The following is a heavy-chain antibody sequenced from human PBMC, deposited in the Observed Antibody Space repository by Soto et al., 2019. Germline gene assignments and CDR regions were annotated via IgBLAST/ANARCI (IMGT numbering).Heavy chain of an antibody. V-gene: IGHV4-30-2*01. D-gene: IGHD1-1*01. CDR2: VDHSGST. CDR3: ARTGRRDRTKASFDY. J-gene: IGHJ4*02. Sequence: TLSLTCPVSGVSITSCCYSCSWILQPPVKGLEWIGYVDHSGSTYYNPSLKSRVTISVDRSKNQFSLKLSSVTAADTAVYYCARTGRRDRTKASFDYWGQGTLVTVSS. CDR1: GVSITSCCYS.